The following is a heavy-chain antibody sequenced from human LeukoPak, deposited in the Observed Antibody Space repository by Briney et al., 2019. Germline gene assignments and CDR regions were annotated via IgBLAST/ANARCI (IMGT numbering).Heavy chain of an antibody. CDR1: GDSISSSNW. Sequence: SETLSLTCAVSGDSISSSNWWSWVRQPPGKGLDWTGEISHAGSTKYNPSLKNRVTISKDNSKNQFSLKLNSVTAADTAVYYCTRSGGWWSLDYWGQGALVTVSS. D-gene: IGHD2-8*02. J-gene: IGHJ4*02. CDR3: TRSGGWWSLDY. V-gene: IGHV4-4*02. CDR2: ISHAGST.